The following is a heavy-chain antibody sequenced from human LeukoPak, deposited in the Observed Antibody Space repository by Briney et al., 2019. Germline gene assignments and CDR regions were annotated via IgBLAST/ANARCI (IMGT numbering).Heavy chain of an antibody. CDR2: IYYSGST. V-gene: IGHV4-59*04. CDR1: GGPLSSYY. CDR3: ARAFYSSGWFFDY. Sequence: SETLSLTCTVSGGPLSSYYWSWIRQPPGKGLEWIGNIYYSGSTYYNPSLKSRVTISVDRSRNQFTLKLSSVTAADTAVHYCARAFYSSGWFFDYWGQGTLVTVSS. D-gene: IGHD6-19*01. J-gene: IGHJ4*02.